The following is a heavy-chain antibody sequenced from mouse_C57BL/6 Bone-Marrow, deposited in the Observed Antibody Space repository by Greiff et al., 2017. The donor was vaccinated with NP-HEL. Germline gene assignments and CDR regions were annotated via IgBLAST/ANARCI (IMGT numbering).Heavy chain of an antibody. V-gene: IGHV5-4*01. CDR2: ISDGGSYT. J-gene: IGHJ3*01. CDR3: ARGRRFAY. CDR1: GFTFSSYA. D-gene: IGHD2-12*01. Sequence: EVQLVESWGGLVKPGGSLKLSCAASGFTFSSYAMSWVRQTPEKRLEWVATISDGGSYTYYPDNVKGRFTISRDNAKNNLYLQMSHLKSEDTAMYYCARGRRFAYWGQGTLVTVSA.